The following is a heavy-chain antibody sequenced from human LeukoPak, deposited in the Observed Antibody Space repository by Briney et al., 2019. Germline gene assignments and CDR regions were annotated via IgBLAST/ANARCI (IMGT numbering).Heavy chain of an antibody. CDR1: GGSISSCSYY. CDR3: ARGLRISNSGWSVDYYYGMDV. V-gene: IGHV4-39*07. J-gene: IGHJ6*02. CDR2: INRSEST. D-gene: IGHD6-19*01. Sequence: SETLSPTCTVSGGSISSCSYYWGWIRQPPGKGLEGIREINRSESTNYNPSLKSRVTISVDTSKNQFSLKLSSVTAADTAVYYCARGLRISNSGWSVDYYYGMDVWGQGTTVTVSS.